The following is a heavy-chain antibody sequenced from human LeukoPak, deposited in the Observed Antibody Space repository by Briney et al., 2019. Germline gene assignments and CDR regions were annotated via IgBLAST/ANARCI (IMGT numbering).Heavy chain of an antibody. CDR3: ARGLRYYDSSGYYYVYDY. CDR2: MNPNSGNT. V-gene: IGHV1-8*01. Sequence: ASVKVSCKAFGYTFTSYDINWVRQATGQGLEWMGWMNPNSGNTGYAQKFQGRVTMTRNTSISTAYMELSSLRSEDTAVYYCARGLRYYDSSGYYYVYDYWGQGTLVTVSS. D-gene: IGHD3-22*01. J-gene: IGHJ4*02. CDR1: GYTFTSYD.